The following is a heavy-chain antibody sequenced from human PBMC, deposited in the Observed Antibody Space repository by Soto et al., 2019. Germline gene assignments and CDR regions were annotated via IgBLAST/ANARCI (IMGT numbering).Heavy chain of an antibody. CDR2: IIPIFGTA. CDR3: ARGEVWSSYYSVAYYYYGMDV. Sequence: SVKVSCKASGGTFSSYAISWVRQAPGQGLEWMGGIIPIFGTADYAQKFQGRVTITADESTSTAYMELSSVRSEDTAVYYCARGEVWSSYYSVAYYYYGMDVWGQGTKVTVSS. V-gene: IGHV1-69*13. D-gene: IGHD3-3*01. CDR1: GGTFSSYA. J-gene: IGHJ6*02.